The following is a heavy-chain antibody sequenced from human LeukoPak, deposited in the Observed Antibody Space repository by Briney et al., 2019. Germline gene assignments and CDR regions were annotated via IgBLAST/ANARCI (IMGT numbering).Heavy chain of an antibody. CDR3: ARTRGSSSSYYYYGMDV. V-gene: IGHV3-53*01. CDR2: IYSGGST. Sequence: GGSLRLSCAASGFTVSSNYMSWVRQAPGKGLEWVSIIYSGGSTYYADSVMGRFTISRDISKNTLYLQMNSLRAEDTAVYYCARTRGSSSSYYYYGMDVWGQGTTVTVSS. J-gene: IGHJ6*02. D-gene: IGHD6-6*01. CDR1: GFTVSSNY.